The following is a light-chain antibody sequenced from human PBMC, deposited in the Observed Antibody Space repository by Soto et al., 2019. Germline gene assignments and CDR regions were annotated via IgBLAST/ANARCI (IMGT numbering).Light chain of an antibody. J-gene: IGLJ1*01. CDR2: EVS. CDR1: SSDVGAYDY. Sequence: QSALTQPASVSGSPGQSITISCTGTSSDVGAYDYVSWYQQHPDKAPKLMIYEVSNRPSGVSNRFSGSKSVNTATLTISGLQAEDEADTSCSANTSSTTRVFGTGTKVP. V-gene: IGLV2-14*03. CDR3: SANTSSTTRV.